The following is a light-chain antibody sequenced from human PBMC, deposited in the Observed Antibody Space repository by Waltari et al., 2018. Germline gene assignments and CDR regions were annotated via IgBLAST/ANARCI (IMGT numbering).Light chain of an antibody. Sequence: EIVLTQSPGTLSLSPGARATLSCRASQGVGKYLAWYQQRPGQAPRLLLYHASIRATGIPDRFSGRGSGTDFSLTISRLEPEDFAVYYCQKYDFLPATFGQGTTVEIK. CDR2: HAS. CDR3: QKYDFLPAT. CDR1: QGVGKY. V-gene: IGKV3-20*01. J-gene: IGKJ1*01.